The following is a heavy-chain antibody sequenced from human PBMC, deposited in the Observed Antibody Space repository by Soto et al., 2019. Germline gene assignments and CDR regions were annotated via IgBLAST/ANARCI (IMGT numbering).Heavy chain of an antibody. J-gene: IGHJ3*02. CDR1: GFSLITSGLG. CDR3: DHRHYSDSSGYDAFDI. CDR2: IYWDDDK. D-gene: IGHD3-22*01. V-gene: IGHV2-5*02. Sequence: QITLKESGPTLVKPTQTLTLTCTFSGFSLITSGLGVGWIRQPPGKALEWLALIYWDDDKRYSPSLTSRLTRTKDTTKNPVVLTMPKMDHVDTATSYCDHRHYSDSSGYDAFDIWGQGTMVTVSS.